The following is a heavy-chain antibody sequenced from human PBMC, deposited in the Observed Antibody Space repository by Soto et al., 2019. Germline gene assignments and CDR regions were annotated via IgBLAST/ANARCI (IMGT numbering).Heavy chain of an antibody. CDR2: IRSKANSYAT. Sequence: GGSLRLSCAASGFTFSGSAMHWVRQASGKGLEWVGRIRSKANSYATAYAASVKGRFTISRDDSKNTAYLQMNSLKTEDTAVYYCTRVISRITVTTTNYYYYGMDVWGQGTTVTVSS. CDR1: GFTFSGSA. V-gene: IGHV3-73*01. J-gene: IGHJ6*02. CDR3: TRVISRITVTTTNYYYYGMDV. D-gene: IGHD4-17*01.